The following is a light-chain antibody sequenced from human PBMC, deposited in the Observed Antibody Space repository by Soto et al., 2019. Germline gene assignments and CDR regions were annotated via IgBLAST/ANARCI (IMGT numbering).Light chain of an antibody. Sequence: DIQVTQSPSSLSASVRDRVTFTCRASQDISTYLNWYQQKPGKAPSLLIYAAASLQSGVPSRFSAGGSGTDFTLTISSLQPEDFATYYCQQSYNTPYTFGQGTHLEI. J-gene: IGKJ2*01. V-gene: IGKV1-39*01. CDR1: QDISTY. CDR3: QQSYNTPYT. CDR2: AAA.